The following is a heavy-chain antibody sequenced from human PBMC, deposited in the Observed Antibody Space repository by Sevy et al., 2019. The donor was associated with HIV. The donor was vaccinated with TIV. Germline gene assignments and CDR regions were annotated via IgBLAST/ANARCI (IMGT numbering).Heavy chain of an antibody. CDR1: GFTFSSYG. J-gene: IGHJ4*02. V-gene: IGHV3-33*01. CDR2: IWYDGSNK. D-gene: IGHD6-6*01. Sequence: GESLKISCAASGFTFSSYGMHWVRQAPGKGLEWVAVIWYDGSNKYYADSVKGRFTISRDNSKNTLYLQMNSLRAEDTAVYYCARESWSSIAARPGGFDYWGQGTLVTVSS. CDR3: ARESWSSIAARPGGFDY.